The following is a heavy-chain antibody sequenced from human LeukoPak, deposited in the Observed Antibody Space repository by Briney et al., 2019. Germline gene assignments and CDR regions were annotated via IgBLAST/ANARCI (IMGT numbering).Heavy chain of an antibody. CDR1: GGSFSGYY. CDR3: ARGRDYDILTGPRYYFDY. D-gene: IGHD3-9*01. V-gene: IGHV4-34*01. J-gene: IGHJ4*02. CDR2: INHSGST. Sequence: KTSETLSLTCAVYGGSFSGYYWSWIRQPPGKGLEWIGEINHSGSTNYNPSLKGRVTISVDTSKNQFSLKLSSVTAADTAVYYCARGRDYDILTGPRYYFDYWGQGTLVTVSS.